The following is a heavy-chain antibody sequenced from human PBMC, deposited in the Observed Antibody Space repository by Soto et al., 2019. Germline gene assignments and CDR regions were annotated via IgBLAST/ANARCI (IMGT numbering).Heavy chain of an antibody. CDR1: GFTFDDYA. Sequence: EVQLVESGGGLVQPGRSLRLSCAASGFTFDDYAMHWVRQAPGKGLEWVSGISWNSGSIGYADSVKGRFTISRDNAKNSLYLQMNSLRAEDTALYYCAKVGVDYGDPHYYYYMDVWGKGTTVTVSS. CDR3: AKVGVDYGDPHYYYYMDV. D-gene: IGHD4-17*01. V-gene: IGHV3-9*01. J-gene: IGHJ6*03. CDR2: ISWNSGSI.